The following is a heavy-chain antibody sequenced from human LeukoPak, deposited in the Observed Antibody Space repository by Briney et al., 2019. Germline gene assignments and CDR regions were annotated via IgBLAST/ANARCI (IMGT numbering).Heavy chain of an antibody. CDR1: GGSISSYY. CDR3: ARVAIVATRYACDI. D-gene: IGHD5-12*01. Sequence: PSETLSLTCSVSGGSISSYYWSWIRQPAGKGLEWIGRIYTSGSTNYNPSLKSRVTMSVDTSKNQFSLKLSSVTAADTAVYYCARVAIVATRYACDIWGQGTMVTVSS. V-gene: IGHV4-4*07. J-gene: IGHJ3*02. CDR2: IYTSGST.